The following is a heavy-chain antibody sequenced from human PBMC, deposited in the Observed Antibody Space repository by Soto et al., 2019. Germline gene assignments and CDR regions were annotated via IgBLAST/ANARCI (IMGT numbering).Heavy chain of an antibody. D-gene: IGHD6-19*01. Sequence: PSETLSLTCAVYGGSFSGYYWSWIRQPPGKGLEWIGEINHSGSTNYNPSLKSRVTISVDTSNNQFSLKLTSVTAADTAVYYCARVHVMVVAGSTFDYWGNGTLVT. CDR1: GGSFSGYY. CDR2: INHSGST. J-gene: IGHJ4*03. CDR3: ARVHVMVVAGSTFDY. V-gene: IGHV4-34*01.